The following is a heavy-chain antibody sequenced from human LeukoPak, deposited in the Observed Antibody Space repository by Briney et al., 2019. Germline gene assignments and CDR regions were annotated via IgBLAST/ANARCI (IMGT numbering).Heavy chain of an antibody. Sequence: GGSLRLSCAASGFTFSSYAMHWVRQAPGKGLEWVAVISYDGSNKYYADSVKGRFTISRDNSKNTLYLQMNSLRAEDTAVYYCAKDKGGTSGSYNYWGQGTLVTVSS. CDR3: AKDKGGTSGSYNY. CDR1: GFTFSSYA. D-gene: IGHD3-10*01. CDR2: ISYDGSNK. J-gene: IGHJ4*02. V-gene: IGHV3-30-3*01.